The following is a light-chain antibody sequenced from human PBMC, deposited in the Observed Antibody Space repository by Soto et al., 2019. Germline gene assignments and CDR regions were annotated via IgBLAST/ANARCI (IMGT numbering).Light chain of an antibody. CDR2: GAS. Sequence: IVMTQSPAVLSVSPGERATLSCRASQSVSSDLAWYQQKPGQAPRLLIYGASTRATGIPGRFSGSGSGTEFTLTISSLQSEDFAVYYCQHFYSWPLSFGGGTKVEIK. J-gene: IGKJ4*01. V-gene: IGKV3-15*01. CDR1: QSVSSD. CDR3: QHFYSWPLS.